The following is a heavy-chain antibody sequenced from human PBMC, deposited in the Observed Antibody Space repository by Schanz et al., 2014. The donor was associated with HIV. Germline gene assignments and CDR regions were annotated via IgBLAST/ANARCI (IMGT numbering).Heavy chain of an antibody. D-gene: IGHD5-12*01. CDR1: GDSITSSISSGGYY. Sequence: QVQLQESGPGLVKPSQTLSLTCTVSGDSITSSISSGGYYWSWIRQHPGKGLEWIGYIYYSGSTYSHPARKSRATKSVEPAKRHCALKLNSGTAADTATYYCARGGRFRGYDFPPHYYYGMEVGGQGPTVTVSS. CDR2: IYYSGST. V-gene: IGHV4-31*03. CDR3: ARGGRFRGYDFPPHYYYGMEV. J-gene: IGHJ6*02.